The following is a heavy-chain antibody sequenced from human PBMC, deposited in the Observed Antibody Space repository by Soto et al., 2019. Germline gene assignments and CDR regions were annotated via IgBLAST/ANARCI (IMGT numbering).Heavy chain of an antibody. CDR2: ISAYNGNT. CDR3: ARDADPIDY. J-gene: IGHJ4*02. CDR1: GYIFPSYG. Sequence: QVQLVQSGAEVKKPGASVKVSCKTSGYIFPSYGISWVRQAPGQGLEWMGWISAYNGNTRNAQKLQGRVTITTDTSTTTAYMELRRLRSDDTAVYYCARDADPIDYWGQGTLVTVSS. V-gene: IGHV1-18*01.